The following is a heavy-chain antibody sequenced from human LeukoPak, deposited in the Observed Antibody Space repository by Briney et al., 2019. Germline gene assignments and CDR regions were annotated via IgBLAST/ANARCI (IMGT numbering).Heavy chain of an antibody. J-gene: IGHJ6*03. CDR2: IYYSGST. CDR1: GGSISSYY. V-gene: IGHV4-59*01. CDR3: ARDRPYYGSAYYYYMDV. Sequence: PSETLSLTCTVSGGSISSYYWSWIRQPPGKGLEWIGYIYYSGSTNYNSSLKSRVTISVDTSKNQFSLKLNFVTAADTAVYYCARDRPYYGSAYYYYMDVWGKGTTVTVSS. D-gene: IGHD3-10*01.